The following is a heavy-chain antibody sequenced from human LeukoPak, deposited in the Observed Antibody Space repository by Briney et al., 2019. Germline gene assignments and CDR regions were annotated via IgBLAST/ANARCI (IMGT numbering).Heavy chain of an antibody. J-gene: IGHJ4*02. V-gene: IGHV1-18*01. CDR1: GYTFTSYG. D-gene: IGHD3-3*01. CDR2: ISAYNGNT. CDR3: ARSLGGYDFWFGEPFDY. Sequence: ASVKVSCKASGYTFTSYGISWVRQAPGQGLEWMGWISAYNGNTNYAQKLQGRVTMTTDTSTSTAYMELRSLRSDDTAVYYCARSLGGYDFWFGEPFDYWGQGTLVTVSS.